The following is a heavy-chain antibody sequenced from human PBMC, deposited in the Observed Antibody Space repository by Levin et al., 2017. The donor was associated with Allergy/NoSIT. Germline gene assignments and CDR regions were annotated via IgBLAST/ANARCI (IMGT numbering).Heavy chain of an antibody. J-gene: IGHJ5*02. CDR2: IYYSGNT. CDR3: VLVHSSATWET. Sequence: NPSETLSLTCTVSGGSISTTSHYWGWIRQHPGKGLEWIGYIYYSGNTYYNLSLKSRVTISLDTSNNQFSLKLSSVTAADTAVYYCVLVHSSATWETWGQGTLVTVSS. CDR1: GGSISTTSHY. V-gene: IGHV4-31*03. D-gene: IGHD3-22*01.